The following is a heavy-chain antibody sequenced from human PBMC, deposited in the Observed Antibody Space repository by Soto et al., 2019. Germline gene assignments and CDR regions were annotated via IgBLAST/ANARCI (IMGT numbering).Heavy chain of an antibody. Sequence: PGGSLRLSCAASGFTFKIHAMSWVRQAPGKGLEWVSAITRTDSTYYADSVKGRFTISRDNSRNTLYLQMNSLGAEDAALYYCAKALVGEVGATDYWGQGTLVTVSS. CDR2: ITRTDST. D-gene: IGHD1-26*01. V-gene: IGHV3-23*01. J-gene: IGHJ4*02. CDR1: GFTFKIHA. CDR3: AKALVGEVGATDY.